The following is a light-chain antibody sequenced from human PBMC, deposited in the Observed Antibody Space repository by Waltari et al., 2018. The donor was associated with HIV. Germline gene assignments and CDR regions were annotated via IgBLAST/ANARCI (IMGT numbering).Light chain of an antibody. V-gene: IGLV1-47*01. CDR2: RNN. Sequence: QSVLTQPPSASGSPGQRVTISCSGSSRNIGSNYVYWYQQLPGTAPKPLIYRNNQRPSGVPDRFSGSKSGTSASLAISGLRSEDEADYYCAAWDDSLSGPGFGGGTKLTVL. J-gene: IGLJ2*01. CDR3: AAWDDSLSGPG. CDR1: SRNIGSNY.